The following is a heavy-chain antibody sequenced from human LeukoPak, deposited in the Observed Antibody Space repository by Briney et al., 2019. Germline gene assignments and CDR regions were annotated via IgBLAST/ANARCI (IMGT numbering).Heavy chain of an antibody. CDR2: INPNSGGT. CDR3: ARDTSSSPRGWFDP. D-gene: IGHD6-6*01. Sequence: GASVKVSCQVSGHSFISYYMHCVRQAPGQGLEWMGWINPNSGGTNYAQKFQGRVTMTRDTSISTAYMELSRLRSDDTAVYYCARDTSSSPRGWFDPWGQGTLVTVSS. V-gene: IGHV1-2*02. J-gene: IGHJ5*02. CDR1: GHSFISYY.